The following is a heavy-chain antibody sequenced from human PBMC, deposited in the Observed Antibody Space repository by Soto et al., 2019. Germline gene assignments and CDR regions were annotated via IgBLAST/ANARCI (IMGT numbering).Heavy chain of an antibody. J-gene: IGHJ4*02. V-gene: IGHV4-31*03. CDR2: IYYSGIA. D-gene: IGHD3-10*01. CDR1: GGSISSGNDY. CDR3: ARESGVWFPYLDY. Sequence: ASETLSLTCTVSGGSISSGNDYWSWIRQHPGKGLEWIGYIYYSGIAYYNPSLKSRVTISVDTSKNQFSLKLSSVTAADTAVYYCARESGVWFPYLDYWGQGTLVTVSS.